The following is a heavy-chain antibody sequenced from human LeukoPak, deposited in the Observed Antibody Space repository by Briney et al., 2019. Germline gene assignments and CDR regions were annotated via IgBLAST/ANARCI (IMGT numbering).Heavy chain of an antibody. CDR3: ARDQAVTRFWAFDI. J-gene: IGHJ3*02. CDR1: GVSISSYY. Sequence: SETLSLTCTVSGVSISSYYWSWLRQPAGKGLEWIGRIYTSGSTNYNPSLKSRVTMSVDTSKNQFSLKLSSVTAADTAVYYCARDQAVTRFWAFDIWGQGTMVTVSS. CDR2: IYTSGST. V-gene: IGHV4-4*07. D-gene: IGHD4-23*01.